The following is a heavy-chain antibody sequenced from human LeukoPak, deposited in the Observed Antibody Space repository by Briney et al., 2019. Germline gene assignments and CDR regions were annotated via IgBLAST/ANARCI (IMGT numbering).Heavy chain of an antibody. CDR3: AVDWYDSSGYGTFDY. Sequence: PGGSLRLSCAASGFTFSTYSMNWVRQAPGKGLGWVSTITGSGGNTDYADSVKGRFTISRDNSKNTLYLQMHSLRAEDTAVYYCAVDWYDSSGYGTFDYWGQGTLVTVSS. J-gene: IGHJ4*02. CDR1: GFTFSTYS. V-gene: IGHV3-23*01. CDR2: ITGSGGNT. D-gene: IGHD3-22*01.